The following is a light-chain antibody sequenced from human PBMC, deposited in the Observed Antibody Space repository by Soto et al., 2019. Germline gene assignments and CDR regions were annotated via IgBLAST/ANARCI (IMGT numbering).Light chain of an antibody. V-gene: IGLV2-14*01. J-gene: IGLJ1*01. CDR3: SSYAITSTPIYV. CDR1: SSDIGTYNY. Sequence: QSVLTQPASVSGFPGQSITISCTGTSSDIGTYNYVSWYQHHPGKAPKLMISEVSNRPSGISNRFSGSKSGNTASLTISGLQAEDEADYYCSSYAITSTPIYVFGTGTKVTVL. CDR2: EVS.